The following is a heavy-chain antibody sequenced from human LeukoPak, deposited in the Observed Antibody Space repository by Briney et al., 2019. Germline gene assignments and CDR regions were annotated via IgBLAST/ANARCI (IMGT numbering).Heavy chain of an antibody. CDR2: IIPIFGTA. CDR3: ARGGTVVVPAAMGDAFDI. Sequence: ASVKVSCKASGGTFSSYAISWVRQAPGQGLEWMGGIIPIFGTANYAQKFQGRVTITADESTSTAYMELSSLRSEDTAVYYCARGGTVVVPAAMGDAFDIWGQGTMVTVSS. J-gene: IGHJ3*02. CDR1: GGTFSSYA. V-gene: IGHV1-69*01. D-gene: IGHD2-2*01.